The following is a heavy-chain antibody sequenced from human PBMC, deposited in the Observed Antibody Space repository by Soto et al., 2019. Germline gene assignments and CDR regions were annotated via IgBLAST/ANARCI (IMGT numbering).Heavy chain of an antibody. J-gene: IGHJ4*02. Sequence: ASVKLSFKASVYTFTSYYMHWLRQAPGQGLEWMGIINPSGGSTSYAQKFQGRVTMTRDTSTSTVYMELSSLRSEDTAVYYCARDLSYRSGRQGYWGQGTLVTVSS. D-gene: IGHD6-19*01. CDR3: ARDLSYRSGRQGY. CDR2: INPSGGST. CDR1: VYTFTSYY. V-gene: IGHV1-46*01.